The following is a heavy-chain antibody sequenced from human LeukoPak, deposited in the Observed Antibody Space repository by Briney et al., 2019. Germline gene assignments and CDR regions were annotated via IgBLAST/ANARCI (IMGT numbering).Heavy chain of an antibody. CDR1: GFTFSSHA. CDR3: ARGRGPYSYDTFDY. J-gene: IGHJ4*02. V-gene: IGHV3-23*01. Sequence: PGGSLRLSCAASGFTFSSHAMSWVRQAPGKGLEWVSAISGSGGSTYYADSVKGRFTISRDNAKNSLYLQMNSLRAEDTAVYYCARGRGPYSYDTFDYWGQGTLVTVSS. D-gene: IGHD5-12*01. CDR2: ISGSGGST.